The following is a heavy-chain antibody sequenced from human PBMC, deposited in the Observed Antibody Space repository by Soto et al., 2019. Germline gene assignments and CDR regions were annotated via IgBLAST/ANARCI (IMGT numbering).Heavy chain of an antibody. D-gene: IGHD3-3*01. V-gene: IGHV3-7*03. CDR3: ARRNFGVLTDY. CDR1: GFNFRDFW. J-gene: IGHJ4*02. Sequence: EVQLVESGGGLVQPGGSLRLSCAVSGFNFRDFWMSWVRQAPGMGLEWVANIKQDGSEKYYVDSVKGRFTVSRDNAKNSLYLQMNSLRAEDTAMYYCARRNFGVLTDYWGPGTLVTVSS. CDR2: IKQDGSEK.